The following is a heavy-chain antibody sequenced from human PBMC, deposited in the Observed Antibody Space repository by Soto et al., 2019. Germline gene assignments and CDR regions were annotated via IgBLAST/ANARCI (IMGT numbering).Heavy chain of an antibody. CDR2: IKRKTDGGTT. Sequence: GGSLRLSCAASGFTFSNAWMNWVRQAPGKGLEWVGRIKRKTDGGTTDYAAPVKGRFTISRDDSKNTLYLQMNSLKTEDTAVYYCTTDPGDSYGSAPGDYWGQGTLVTVSS. CDR1: GFTFSNAW. V-gene: IGHV3-15*07. J-gene: IGHJ4*02. CDR3: TTDPGDSYGSAPGDY. D-gene: IGHD5-18*01.